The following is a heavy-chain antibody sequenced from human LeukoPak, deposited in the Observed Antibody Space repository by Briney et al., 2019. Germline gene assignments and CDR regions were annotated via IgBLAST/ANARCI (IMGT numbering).Heavy chain of an antibody. V-gene: IGHV3-21*01. D-gene: IGHD3-10*01. CDR2: ISPDGETT. J-gene: IGHJ4*02. Sequence: PGGSLRLSCEASGFTFSSISMNWVRQAPGKGLEWVSSISPDGETTYHADSVKGRFTTSRDNAKRSLYLQMNSLRAEDTALYYCTRDLPVPSLVRGIIIYGLIDYWGQGTLVTVSS. CDR1: GFTFSSIS. CDR3: TRDLPVPSLVRGIIIYGLIDY.